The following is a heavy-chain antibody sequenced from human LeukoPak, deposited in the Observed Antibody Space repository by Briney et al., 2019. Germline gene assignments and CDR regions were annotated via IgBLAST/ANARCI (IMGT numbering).Heavy chain of an antibody. CDR2: FSSGGRT. CDR1: GFTVSTYS. J-gene: IGHJ4*02. D-gene: IGHD3-9*01. V-gene: IGHV3-53*01. Sequence: GGSLRLSCAASGFTVSTYSMSWVRQAPGKGLEWVATFSSGGRTSYADSVKGRFTISRDTSQNTVYLQMNSLRDEDTALYYCASIRYGWGQGILVTVSS. CDR3: ASIRYG.